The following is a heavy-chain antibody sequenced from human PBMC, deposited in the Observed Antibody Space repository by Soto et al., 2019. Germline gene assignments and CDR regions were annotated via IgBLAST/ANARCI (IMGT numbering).Heavy chain of an antibody. CDR2: ISYDGSNK. J-gene: IGHJ3*02. Sequence: GGSLRLYCAASGFTFSSYAMHWVRQAPCKGLEWVAVISYDGSNKYYADSVKGRFTISRDNSKNTLYLQMNSLRAEDTAVYYCAREDYDSSGYYPRAFDIWGQGTMVT. CDR3: AREDYDSSGYYPRAFDI. D-gene: IGHD3-22*01. CDR1: GFTFSSYA. V-gene: IGHV3-30-3*01.